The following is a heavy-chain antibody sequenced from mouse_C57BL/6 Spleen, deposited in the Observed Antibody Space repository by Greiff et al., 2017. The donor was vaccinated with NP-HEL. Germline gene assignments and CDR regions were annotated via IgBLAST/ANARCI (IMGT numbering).Heavy chain of an antibody. V-gene: IGHV5-4*01. CDR3: ARDSYYGSSYDYFDY. J-gene: IGHJ2*01. CDR1: GFTFSSYA. Sequence: EVQRVESGGGLVKPGGSLKLSCAASGFTFSSYAMSWVRQTPEKRLEWVATISDGGSYTYYPDNVKGRFTISRDNAKNNLYLQMSHLKSEDTAMYYCARDSYYGSSYDYFDYWGQGTTLTVSS. CDR2: ISDGGSYT. D-gene: IGHD1-1*01.